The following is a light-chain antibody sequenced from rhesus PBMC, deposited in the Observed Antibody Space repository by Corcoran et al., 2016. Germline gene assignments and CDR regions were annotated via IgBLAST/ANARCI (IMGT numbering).Light chain of an antibody. CDR1: QGISSW. J-gene: IGKJ3*01. V-gene: IGKV1-18*01. CDR3: RQVYNTPFT. Sequence: DIQMTQSPSSLSASVGDKVTITCRASQGISSWLAWYQQKPGKAPKLLVDAASSLQSGVPSRFSGSGSWTDYTLTIRSLQPEDFTTYYYRQVYNTPFTFGPGTKLDIK. CDR2: AAS.